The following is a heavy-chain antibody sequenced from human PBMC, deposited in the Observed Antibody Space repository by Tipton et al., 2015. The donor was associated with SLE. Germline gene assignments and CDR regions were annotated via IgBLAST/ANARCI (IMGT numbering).Heavy chain of an antibody. D-gene: IGHD7-27*01. V-gene: IGHV3-9*01. J-gene: IGHJ3*02. CDR3: AKDIKPGAIQRGGAFDI. Sequence: LRLSCAVSGFTFDDYAMPWVRQSSGKGLEWVSGISWNSVGIGYADSVKGRFTTSRDNAKNSLYLQMNSLRTEDTAFYYCAKDIKPGAIQRGGAFDIWGQGTMVTVSS. CDR2: ISWNSVGI. CDR1: GFTFDDYA.